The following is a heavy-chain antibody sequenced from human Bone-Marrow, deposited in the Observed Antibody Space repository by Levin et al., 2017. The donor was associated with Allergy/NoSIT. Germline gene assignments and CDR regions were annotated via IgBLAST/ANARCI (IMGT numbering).Heavy chain of an antibody. Sequence: GESLKISCAASGFTFSNAWMSWGRQAPGKGLEWVGRIKSKTDGGTTDYAAPVKGRFTISRDDSKNTLYLQMNSLKTEDTAVYYCGTGSAFDIWGQGTMVTVSS. V-gene: IGHV3-15*01. J-gene: IGHJ3*02. CDR3: GTGSAFDI. CDR1: GFTFSNAW. CDR2: IKSKTDGGTT. D-gene: IGHD1-1*01.